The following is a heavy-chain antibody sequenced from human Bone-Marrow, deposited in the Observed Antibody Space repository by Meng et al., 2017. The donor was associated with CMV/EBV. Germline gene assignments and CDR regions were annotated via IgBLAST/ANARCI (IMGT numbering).Heavy chain of an antibody. CDR2: IYYTGTT. V-gene: IGHV4-39*07. CDR1: GGSISSSSYY. Sequence: SETLSLTCTVSGGSISSSSYYWGWIRQPPGKGLQWIGSIYYTGTTHYDPSLKSRVTISVDTSKNQFSLKLSSVTAADTDVYYCANAYYQAESTPYYIVFDYWGQGTLVTVSS. J-gene: IGHJ4*02. D-gene: IGHD3-10*01. CDR3: ANAYYQAESTPYYIVFDY.